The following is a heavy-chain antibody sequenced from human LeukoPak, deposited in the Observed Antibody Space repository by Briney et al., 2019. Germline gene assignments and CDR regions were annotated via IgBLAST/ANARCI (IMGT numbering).Heavy chain of an antibody. CDR2: INSDGSST. CDR1: GFTFSSYW. CDR3: ARVIGGYSYGYPDY. Sequence: GSLRLSCAASGFTFSSYWIHWVRQAPGKGLVWVSRINSDGSSTSYADSVKGRFTISRDNAKNTLYLQMNSLRAEDTAVYYCARVIGGYSYGYPDYWGQGTLVTVSS. D-gene: IGHD5-18*01. J-gene: IGHJ4*02. V-gene: IGHV3-74*01.